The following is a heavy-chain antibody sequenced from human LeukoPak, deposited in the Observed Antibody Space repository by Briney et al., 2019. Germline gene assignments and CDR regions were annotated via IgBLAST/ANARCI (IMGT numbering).Heavy chain of an antibody. D-gene: IGHD3-22*01. Sequence: PSETLSLTCTVSGDXISTYYWSWIRQPPGKGLKWIGYIRYSGSANYNPSLRSRVTISIDTSKNQFSLKLSSVTAADTAVYHCARLVYDSRGYYFDYWGQGTLVTVSS. V-gene: IGHV4-59*08. J-gene: IGHJ4*02. CDR2: IRYSGSA. CDR3: ARLVYDSRGYYFDY. CDR1: GDXISTYY.